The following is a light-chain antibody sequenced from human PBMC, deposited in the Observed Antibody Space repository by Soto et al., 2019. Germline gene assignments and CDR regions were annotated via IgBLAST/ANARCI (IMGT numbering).Light chain of an antibody. CDR3: QQHDKWPRT. J-gene: IGKJ1*01. CDR1: QSVSTN. CDR2: GTS. V-gene: IGKV3-15*01. Sequence: EIVLTQSPGTLSLSPGERATLSYRASQSVSTNLAWYQQKPGQPPRLLIHGTSTRATGIPARFSGSGSRTEFTLTISSLQSEDFGIYYCQQHDKWPRTFGQGTKVDIK.